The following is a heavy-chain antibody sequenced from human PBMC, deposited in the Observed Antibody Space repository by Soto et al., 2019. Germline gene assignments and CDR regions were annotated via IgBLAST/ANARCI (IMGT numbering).Heavy chain of an antibody. J-gene: IGHJ6*02. CDR3: ARLPGAGRPPYGMDV. CDR2: IYYSGGT. Sequence: SETLSLTCTVSGGSVSSYYWSWIRQPPGKGLEYIGYIYYSGGTNYNPSLKSRVAISVDTSKNQFSLKVISVIAADTAVYYCARLPGAGRPPYGMDVWGQGTTVTVSS. CDR1: GGSVSSYY. D-gene: IGHD6-6*01. V-gene: IGHV4-59*02.